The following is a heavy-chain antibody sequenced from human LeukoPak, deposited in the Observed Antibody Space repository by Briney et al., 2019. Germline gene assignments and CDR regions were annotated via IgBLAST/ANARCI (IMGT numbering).Heavy chain of an antibody. D-gene: IGHD3-22*01. V-gene: IGHV3-23*01. CDR2: ISGSGGST. CDR1: GFTFSSYA. CDR3: AKTVYYDSSGPFDY. Sequence: SGGSLRLSCAASGFTFSSYAMSWVRQAPGKGLEWVSAISGSGGSTYYADSVKGRFTISRDNSKNTLYLQMSSLRAEDTAVYYCAKTVYYDSSGPFDYWGQGTLVTVSS. J-gene: IGHJ4*02.